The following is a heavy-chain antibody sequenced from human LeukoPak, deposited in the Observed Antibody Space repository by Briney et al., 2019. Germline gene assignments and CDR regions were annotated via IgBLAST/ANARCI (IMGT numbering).Heavy chain of an antibody. Sequence: SETLSLICTVSGYSLSSGYYWGWIRQPPGKGLEWIGSLYHSGSTYHNPSLKSRVTFSVDTSKNQFSLKLTSVTAADTAVYYCARETYDSRGYYHYWGQGTLVTVSS. CDR2: LYHSGST. CDR1: GYSLSSGYY. J-gene: IGHJ4*02. D-gene: IGHD3-22*01. CDR3: ARETYDSRGYYHY. V-gene: IGHV4-38-2*02.